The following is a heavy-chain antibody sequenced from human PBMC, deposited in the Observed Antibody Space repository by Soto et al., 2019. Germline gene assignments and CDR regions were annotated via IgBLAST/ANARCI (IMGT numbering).Heavy chain of an antibody. CDR2: ISWNSGNI. Sequence: GGSLRLSCAASGFTFDDYAMHWVRQAPGKGLEWVSGISWNSGNIGYADSVKGRFTISRDSAKNSLYLQMNSLRAEDTALYYCAKDAGAGIVARPDAFDIWGQGTKVTVSS. J-gene: IGHJ3*02. CDR1: GFTFDDYA. D-gene: IGHD6-25*01. CDR3: AKDAGAGIVARPDAFDI. V-gene: IGHV3-9*01.